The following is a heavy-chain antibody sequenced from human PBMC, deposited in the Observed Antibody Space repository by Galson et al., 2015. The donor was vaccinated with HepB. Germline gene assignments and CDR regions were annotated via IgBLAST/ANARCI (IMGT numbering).Heavy chain of an antibody. CDR3: ARDDRQWPHSGFDY. J-gene: IGHJ4*02. Sequence: SLRLSCAASGFTFSSYAMHWVRQAPGKGLEWVAVISYDGSNKYYADSVKGRFTISRDNSKNTLYLQMNSLRAEDTAVYYCARDDRQWPHSGFDYWGQGTLVTVSS. D-gene: IGHD6-19*01. V-gene: IGHV3-30*04. CDR2: ISYDGSNK. CDR1: GFTFSSYA.